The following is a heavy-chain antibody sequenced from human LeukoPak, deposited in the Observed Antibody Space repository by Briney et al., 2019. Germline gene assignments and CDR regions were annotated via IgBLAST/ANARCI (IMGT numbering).Heavy chain of an antibody. CDR2: VYNSGDT. CDR1: GGSTSSDY. V-gene: IGHV4-59*08. CDR3: ARQVYYYDSSGYYYEYYFDY. J-gene: IGHJ4*02. Sequence: PSETLSLTCTVSGGSTSSDYWSWIRQSPGKGLEWVGYVYNSGDTGKNPSLKSRVTILLDTSKNQCSLKLTSVSAADTAVYYCARQVYYYDSSGYYYEYYFDYWGQGTLVTVSS. D-gene: IGHD3-22*01.